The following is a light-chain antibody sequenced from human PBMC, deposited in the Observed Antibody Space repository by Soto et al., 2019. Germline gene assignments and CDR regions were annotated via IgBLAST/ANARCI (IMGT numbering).Light chain of an antibody. Sequence: EIVLTQSPGTLSLSPGERATLSFRASQSISSSDLAWYQHRPGQAPRLLIYAASSRATGIPVRFSGSGSGTDFTLSISRLEPEDFAVYYCQHYGSSSWTFGQGSKLDNK. J-gene: IGKJ1*01. CDR2: AAS. V-gene: IGKV3-20*01. CDR1: QSISSSD. CDR3: QHYGSSSWT.